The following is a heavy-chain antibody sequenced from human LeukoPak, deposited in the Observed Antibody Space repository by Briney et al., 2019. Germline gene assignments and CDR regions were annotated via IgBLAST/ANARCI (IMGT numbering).Heavy chain of an antibody. V-gene: IGHV1-2*02. J-gene: IGHJ5*02. CDR3: ARDSGSYLGWFDP. CDR1: GYTFTGYY. CDR2: INPNSGGT. Sequence: PWASVKVSCKASGYTFTGYYMHWVRQAPGQGLEWIGWINPNSGGTNYAQKFQGRVTMTRDTSISTAYMELSRLRSDDTAVYYCARDSGSYLGWFDPWGQGTLVTVSS. D-gene: IGHD1-26*01.